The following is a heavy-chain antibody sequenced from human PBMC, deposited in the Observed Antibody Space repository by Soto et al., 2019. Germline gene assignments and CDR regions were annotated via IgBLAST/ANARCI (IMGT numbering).Heavy chain of an antibody. J-gene: IGHJ6*02. Sequence: GASVKVSCKASRITFSNSAVQWVRQARGQRLEWIGWIVVGTGNTNYAQKFQERVTITRDMSRSTVYLELSGLRSEDTAVYYCAADPLLVPYYFYAMDAWGQGTTVTVSS. V-gene: IGHV1-58*01. CDR1: RITFSNSA. CDR2: IVVGTGNT. D-gene: IGHD1-26*01. CDR3: AADPLLVPYYFYAMDA.